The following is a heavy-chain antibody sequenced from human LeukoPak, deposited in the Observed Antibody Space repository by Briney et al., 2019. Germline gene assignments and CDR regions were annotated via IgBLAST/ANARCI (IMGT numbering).Heavy chain of an antibody. J-gene: IGHJ3*02. CDR2: IYYSGST. V-gene: IGHV4-59*01. CDR1: GGSISSYY. D-gene: IGHD3-10*01. Sequence: SETLSLTCTVSGGSISSYYWSWIRQPPGKGLEWIGYIYYSGSTNYNPSLKSRVTISVDTSKNQFSLKLSSVTAADTAVYYCARGGEVTMVRGVRDAFDIWGQGTMVTVSS. CDR3: ARGGEVTMVRGVRDAFDI.